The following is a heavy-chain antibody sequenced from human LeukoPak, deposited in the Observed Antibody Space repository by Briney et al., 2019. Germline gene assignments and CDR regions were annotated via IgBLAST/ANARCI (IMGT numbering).Heavy chain of an antibody. J-gene: IGHJ4*02. Sequence: PSETLSLTCTVSGYSISSGYCWGWIRQPPGKGLEWIGSIYHSGSTNYNPSLKSRVTMSVDTSKNQFSLKLSSVTAADTAVYYCARDRGTWNDDGFDYWGQGTLVTVSS. V-gene: IGHV4-38-2*02. CDR1: GYSISSGYC. CDR3: ARDRGTWNDDGFDY. D-gene: IGHD1-1*01. CDR2: IYHSGST.